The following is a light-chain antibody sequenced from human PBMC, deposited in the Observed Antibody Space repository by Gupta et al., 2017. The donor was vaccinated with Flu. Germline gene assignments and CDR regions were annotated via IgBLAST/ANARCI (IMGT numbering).Light chain of an antibody. J-gene: IGKJ1*01. V-gene: IGKV1-5*03. CDR1: QSISSW. CDR3: QQYNSYSRT. CDR2: KAS. Sequence: GDRVTITCRASQSISSWLAWYQQKPGKAPNLLIYKASSLESGVPSRFSGSGSGTEFTLTISSLHPDDFATYYCQQYNSYSRTFGQGTKVEIK.